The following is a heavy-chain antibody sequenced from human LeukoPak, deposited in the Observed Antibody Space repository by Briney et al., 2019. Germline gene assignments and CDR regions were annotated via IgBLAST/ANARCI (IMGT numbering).Heavy chain of an antibody. CDR3: ARGGVTTNWFDP. D-gene: IGHD4-11*01. Sequence: GGSLRLSCAASGFTFSSYSMNWVRQAPGKGLGWVSSISSSSSYIYHADSVKGRFTISRDNAKNSLYLQMNSLRAEGTAVYYCARGGVTTNWFDPWGQGTLVTVSS. CDR1: GFTFSSYS. CDR2: ISSSSSYI. V-gene: IGHV3-21*01. J-gene: IGHJ5*02.